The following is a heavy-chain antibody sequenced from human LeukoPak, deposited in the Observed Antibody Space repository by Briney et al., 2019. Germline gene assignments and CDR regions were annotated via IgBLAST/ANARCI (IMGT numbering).Heavy chain of an antibody. V-gene: IGHV4-38-2*02. D-gene: IGHD2-2*01. CDR1: GYSISSGYY. J-gene: IGHJ4*02. CDR2: IYYSGST. CDR3: ARQFLVVVVPGTFDY. Sequence: PSETLSLTCTVSGYSISSGYYWGWIRQPPGKGLEWIGSIYYSGSTYYNPSLKSRVTISVDTSKNQFSLKLSSVTAADTAVYYCARQFLVVVVPGTFDYWGQGTLVTVSS.